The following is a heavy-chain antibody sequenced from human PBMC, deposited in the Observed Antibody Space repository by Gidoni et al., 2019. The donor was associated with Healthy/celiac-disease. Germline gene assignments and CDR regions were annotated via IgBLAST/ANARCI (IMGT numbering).Heavy chain of an antibody. V-gene: IGHV3-23*01. J-gene: IGHJ4*02. Sequence: EVQLLESGGGLVQPGGSLRLSCAASGFTFSSYAISWVRQAPGKGLEWVSAISGSGGSTYYADSVKGRFTISRDNSKNTLYLQMNSLRAEDTAVYYCAKGEGNYYGSGSYYNPADYWGQGTLVTVSS. CDR2: ISGSGGST. CDR1: GFTFSSYA. D-gene: IGHD3-10*01. CDR3: AKGEGNYYGSGSYYNPADY.